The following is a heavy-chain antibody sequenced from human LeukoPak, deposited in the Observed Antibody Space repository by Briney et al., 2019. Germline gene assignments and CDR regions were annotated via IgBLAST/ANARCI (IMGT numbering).Heavy chain of an antibody. CDR1: GFTFSSYA. J-gene: IGHJ4*02. CDR3: VRGYGGDYFDQ. Sequence: GGSLRLSCAASGFTFSSYAMSWVRQAPGEGLEWVSAISGSGGSTYYADSVKGRFTISRDNSKNTLYLQMNSLRVEDTAVYYCVRGYGGDYFDQWGQGTLVTVSS. D-gene: IGHD5-12*01. V-gene: IGHV3-23*01. CDR2: ISGSGGST.